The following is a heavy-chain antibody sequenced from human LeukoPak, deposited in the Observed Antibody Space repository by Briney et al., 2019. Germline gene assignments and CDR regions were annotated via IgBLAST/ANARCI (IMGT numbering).Heavy chain of an antibody. Sequence: ASVKVSCKASGYTFTNYYMHWVRQAPGQGLEWMGIINPFTNLTIYAQKLQGRVTMTTDTSTSTAYMELRSLRSDDTAVYYCARGEGATTDYWGQGTLVTVSS. CDR3: ARGEGATTDY. CDR2: INPFTNLT. D-gene: IGHD1-26*01. CDR1: GYTFTNYY. J-gene: IGHJ4*02. V-gene: IGHV1-46*01.